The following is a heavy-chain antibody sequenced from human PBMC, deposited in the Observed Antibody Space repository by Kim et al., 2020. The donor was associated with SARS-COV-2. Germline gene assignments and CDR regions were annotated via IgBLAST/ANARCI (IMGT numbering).Heavy chain of an antibody. CDR3: ARLTAGTLRY. V-gene: IGHV4-34*01. J-gene: IGHJ4*02. D-gene: IGHD3-10*01. CDR2: INHSGST. Sequence: SETLSLTCAVYGGSFSGYYWSWIRQPPGKGLEWIGEINHSGSTNYNPSLKSRVTISVDTSKNQFSLKLSSVTAADTAVYYCARLTAGTLRYWGQGTLVT. CDR1: GGSFSGYY.